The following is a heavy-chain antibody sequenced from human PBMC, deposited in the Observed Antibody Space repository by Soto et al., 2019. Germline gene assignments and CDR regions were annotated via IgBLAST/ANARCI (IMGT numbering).Heavy chain of an antibody. CDR3: ARRYGDAFDI. V-gene: IGHV4-59*08. Sequence: QVQLQESGPGLVKPSETLSLTCTVSGGSISSYYWSWIRQPPGKGLEWIGYIYYSGSTNYNPSLKRRVTISVDTSKNRASLKLSSVTAADTAVYYCARRYGDAFDIWGQGTMVTVSS. CDR2: IYYSGST. J-gene: IGHJ3*02. D-gene: IGHD4-17*01. CDR1: GGSISSYY.